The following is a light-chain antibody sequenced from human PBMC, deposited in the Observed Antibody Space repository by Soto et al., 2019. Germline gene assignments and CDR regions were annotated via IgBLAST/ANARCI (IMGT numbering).Light chain of an antibody. V-gene: IGKV3-15*01. J-gene: IGKJ1*01. CDR1: QSVSSN. CDR3: QQYNNGPPGT. Sequence: EIVMTQSPATLSVSPGERATLSCRASQSVSSNLAWYQQKPGQAPRLLIYGASTRATGIPARFSGSGSGTEVTLTISSLQSEDFAVYYCQQYNNGPPGTFGQGTRVEIQ. CDR2: GAS.